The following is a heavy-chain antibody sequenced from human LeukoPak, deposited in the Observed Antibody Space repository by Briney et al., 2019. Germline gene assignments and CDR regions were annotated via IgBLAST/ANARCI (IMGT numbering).Heavy chain of an antibody. Sequence: PGGSLRLSCAASGFTFSSYSMNWVRQAPGKGLEWVSSISSSSSYIYYADSVKGRFTISRDNAKNSLYLQMNSLRAEDTAVYYCARDCEQWHPFDYWGQGTLVTVSS. D-gene: IGHD6-19*01. CDR2: ISSSSSYI. V-gene: IGHV3-21*01. CDR3: ARDCEQWHPFDY. J-gene: IGHJ4*02. CDR1: GFTFSSYS.